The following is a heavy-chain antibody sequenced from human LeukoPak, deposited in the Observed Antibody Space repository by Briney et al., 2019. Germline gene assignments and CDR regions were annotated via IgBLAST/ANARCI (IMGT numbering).Heavy chain of an antibody. D-gene: IGHD3-22*01. J-gene: IGHJ3*02. CDR2: ISGSGGST. Sequence: GGSLRLSCAASGFTFSSYGMSWVRQAPGKGLEWVSAISGSGGSTYYADSVKDRFTISRDNSKNTLYLHMNSLRAEDTAVYYCARTYYYDSSGYYYSAFDIWGQGTMVTVSS. CDR1: GFTFSSYG. CDR3: ARTYYYDSSGYYYSAFDI. V-gene: IGHV3-23*01.